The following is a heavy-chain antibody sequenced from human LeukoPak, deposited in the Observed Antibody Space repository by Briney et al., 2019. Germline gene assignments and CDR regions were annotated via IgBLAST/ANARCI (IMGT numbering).Heavy chain of an antibody. Sequence: PSETLSLTCAVHGGSFSGSYWSWIRQPPGKGLEWIGQINHSGSTNYNPALKSRVTISVDTSKNQFSLKLSSVTAADTAVYYCARGVVSGRFGDYYYYMDVWGKGTTVTVSS. CDR3: ARGVVSGRFGDYYYYMDV. J-gene: IGHJ6*03. CDR1: GGSFSGSY. CDR2: INHSGST. V-gene: IGHV4-34*01. D-gene: IGHD3-16*01.